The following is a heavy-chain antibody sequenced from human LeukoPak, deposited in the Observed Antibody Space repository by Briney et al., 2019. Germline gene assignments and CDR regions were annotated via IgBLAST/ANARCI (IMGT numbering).Heavy chain of an antibody. Sequence: PRASVKVSCKASGYTFTSYAMHWVRQAPGQRLEWMGWINAGNGNTKYSQKFQGRVTITRDTSASTAYMELSSLRSEDTAVYYCARQQLVGYYFDYWGQGTLVTVSS. V-gene: IGHV1-3*01. CDR2: INAGNGNT. CDR1: GYTFTSYA. J-gene: IGHJ4*02. CDR3: ARQQLVGYYFDY. D-gene: IGHD6-13*01.